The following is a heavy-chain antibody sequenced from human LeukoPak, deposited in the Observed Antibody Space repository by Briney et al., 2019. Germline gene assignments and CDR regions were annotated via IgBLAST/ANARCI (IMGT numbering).Heavy chain of an antibody. J-gene: IGHJ4*02. CDR3: GRDPSNTSGWYAWVDY. CDR1: GFAFNRYG. D-gene: IGHD6-13*01. CDR2: ISAFNGDT. V-gene: IGHV1-18*01. Sequence: GALVMVSCKASGFAFNRYGITWVRQAPGQGLEWMGWISAFNGDTKYEQKVQGRVTMTTDASTSTAYMELRSLRSDDTAVYYCGRDPSNTSGWYAWVDYWGQGTLVTVSS.